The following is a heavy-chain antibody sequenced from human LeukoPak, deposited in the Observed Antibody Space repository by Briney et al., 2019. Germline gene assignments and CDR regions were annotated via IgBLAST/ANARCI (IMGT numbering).Heavy chain of an antibody. D-gene: IGHD1-26*01. J-gene: IGHJ4*02. Sequence: SETLSLTCAVYGGSFSGYYWSWIRQPPGKGLDWIGEINHSGSTNYNPSLKSRVTISVDTSKNQFSLKLSSVTAADTAVYYCARYGGSYEGYFDYWGQGTLVTVSS. CDR2: INHSGST. CDR1: GGSFSGYY. CDR3: ARYGGSYEGYFDY. V-gene: IGHV4-34*01.